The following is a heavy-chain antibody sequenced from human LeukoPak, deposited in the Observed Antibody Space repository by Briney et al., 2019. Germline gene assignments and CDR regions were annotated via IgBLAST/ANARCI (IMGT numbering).Heavy chain of an antibody. CDR2: IYYSGST. V-gene: IGHV4-59*08. J-gene: IGHJ6*02. CDR3: ASSLVYYGMDV. Sequence: PSETLSLTCTVSGGSISSYYWSWIRQPPGKGLEWIGYIYYSGSTNYNSSLKSRVTISVDTSKNQFSLKLSSVTAADTAVYYCASSLVYYGMDVWGQGTTVTVSS. CDR1: GGSISSYY.